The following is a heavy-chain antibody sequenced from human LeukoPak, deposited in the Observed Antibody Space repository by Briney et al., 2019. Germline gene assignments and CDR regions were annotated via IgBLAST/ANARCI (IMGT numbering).Heavy chain of an antibody. CDR1: GYTFTGYY. Sequence: ASVKVCCKASGYTFTGYYMHWVRQAPGQGLEWMGWINPNSGGTNYAQKFQGRVTMTEDTSTDTAYMELSSLRSEDTAVYYCATIHRTRYCSSNSCSPFDYWGQGTLVTVSS. J-gene: IGHJ4*02. V-gene: IGHV1-2*02. CDR3: ATIHRTRYCSSNSCSPFDY. CDR2: INPNSGGT. D-gene: IGHD2-2*01.